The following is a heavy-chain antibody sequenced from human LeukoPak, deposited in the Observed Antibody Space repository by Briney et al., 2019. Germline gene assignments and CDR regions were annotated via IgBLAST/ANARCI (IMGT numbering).Heavy chain of an antibody. CDR2: FDPEDGET. V-gene: IGHV1-24*01. CDR1: GYTLTELS. D-gene: IGHD2-8*01. J-gene: IGHJ5*02. Sequence: GASVKVSCKVSGYTLTELSMHWVRQAPGRGLERMGGFDPEDGETIYAQKFQGRVTITEDTSTDTAYMELSSLRSEDTAVYYCATVKGYCTNGVCYTYNWLDPWGQGTLVTVSS. CDR3: ATVKGYCTNGVCYTYNWLDP.